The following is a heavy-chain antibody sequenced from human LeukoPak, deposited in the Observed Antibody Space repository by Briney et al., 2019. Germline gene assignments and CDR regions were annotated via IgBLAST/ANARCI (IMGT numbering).Heavy chain of an antibody. V-gene: IGHV1-2*02. CDR3: ARVGLRFLEWLLSKDWYFDL. Sequence: ASVKVSCKASGYTFTSYYMHWVRQAPGQGLEWMGWINPNSGGTNYAQKFQGRVTMTRDTSISTAYMELSRLRSDDTAVYYCARVGLRFLEWLLSKDWYFDLWGRGTLVTVSS. CDR1: GYTFTSYY. J-gene: IGHJ2*01. D-gene: IGHD3-3*01. CDR2: INPNSGGT.